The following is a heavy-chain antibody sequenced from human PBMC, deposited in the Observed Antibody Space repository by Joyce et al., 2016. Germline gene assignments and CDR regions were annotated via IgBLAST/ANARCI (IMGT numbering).Heavy chain of an antibody. V-gene: IGHV4-30-4*01. CDR3: ARETKGNCISSTCYAFDI. CDR2: MSDSGTT. CDR1: GASIGSSDYH. Sequence: QVQLQESGPGLVKPSQTLSLTCTVSGASIGSSDYHWTWVRQPPGKGLEWFGYMSDSGTTSYNPSLQGRVGISVDSSKSHFSLNLRSVTATDTAVYFCARETKGNCISSTCYAFDIWGQGTMVTVSS. D-gene: IGHD2-15*01. J-gene: IGHJ3*02.